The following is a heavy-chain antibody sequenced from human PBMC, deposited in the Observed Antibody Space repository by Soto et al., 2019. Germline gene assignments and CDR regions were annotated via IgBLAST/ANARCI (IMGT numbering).Heavy chain of an antibody. CDR1: GGSFSAYY. Sequence: QVQLQQWGAGMLTPSDTLSLTCAVNGGSFSAYYCHCIPQPPGRGLEWIGEIDHSGSTNYNPSLESRVTISIDTDKNRFSLNVTSVTAADTAVYYCVRGLRYSGMDVWGQGTTVTVS. J-gene: IGHJ6*02. CDR2: IDHSGST. V-gene: IGHV4-34*01. D-gene: IGHD2-15*01. CDR3: VRGLRYSGMDV.